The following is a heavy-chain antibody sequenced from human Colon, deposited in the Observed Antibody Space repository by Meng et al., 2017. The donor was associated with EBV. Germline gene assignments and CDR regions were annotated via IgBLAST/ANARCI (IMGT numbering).Heavy chain of an antibody. D-gene: IGHD2-15*01. V-gene: IGHV3-23*04. CDR2: ISGSGLST. Sequence: EGAVVGSWGGVGQPGGSLRHSCAASGFTFSSSALRWVRQAPGRGLEWVSTISGSGLSTYYADSVKGRFTISRDNSKNTLYLQMNSLRAEDTALYYCATALYWGQGTLVTVSS. CDR1: GFTFSSSA. J-gene: IGHJ4*02. CDR3: ATALY.